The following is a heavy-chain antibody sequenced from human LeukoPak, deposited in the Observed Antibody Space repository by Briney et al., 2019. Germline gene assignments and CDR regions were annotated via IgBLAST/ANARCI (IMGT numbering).Heavy chain of an antibody. V-gene: IGHV3-21*01. CDR3: AKSGRLTGFYRDFDY. J-gene: IGHJ4*02. CDR1: RVTFSSYS. Sequence: GGSLRLSCAASRVTFSSYSKNWVRQAPAKGLEWVSSIGSSGSYIYYADSVKGRFTISRDNAKNSLYLQMNSLRAEDTAVYYCAKSGRLTGFYRDFDYWGQGTLVTVSS. D-gene: IGHD3-9*01. CDR2: IGSSGSYI.